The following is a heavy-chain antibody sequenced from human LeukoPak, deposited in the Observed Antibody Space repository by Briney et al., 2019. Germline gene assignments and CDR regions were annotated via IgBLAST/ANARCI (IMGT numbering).Heavy chain of an antibody. CDR1: GFTFSSYV. D-gene: IGHD4-17*01. J-gene: IGHJ6*03. CDR3: ARHPHDYGYHGYYYMDV. CDR2: ISGNGGST. Sequence: GGSLRLSCAASGFTFSSYVMHWVRQAPGKGLEYVSGISGNGGSTYYANSVKGRFTISRDNSKNTLYLQMNSLRAEDTAVYYCARHPHDYGYHGYYYMDVWGKGTTVTISS. V-gene: IGHV3-64*01.